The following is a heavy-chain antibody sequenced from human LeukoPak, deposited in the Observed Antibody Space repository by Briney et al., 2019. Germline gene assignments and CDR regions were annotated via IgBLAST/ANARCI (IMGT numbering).Heavy chain of an antibody. CDR1: GFTFSSYA. CDR2: ISGSGGST. V-gene: IGHV3-23*01. D-gene: IGHD3-10*01. CDR3: ASDGLTMVRGVIINPY. Sequence: GGSLRLSCAASGFTFSSYAMSWVRQAPGKGLEWVSAISGSGGSTYYADSVKGRFTISRDNSKNTLYLQMNSLRAEDTAVYYCASDGLTMVRGVIINPYWGQGTLVTVSS. J-gene: IGHJ4*02.